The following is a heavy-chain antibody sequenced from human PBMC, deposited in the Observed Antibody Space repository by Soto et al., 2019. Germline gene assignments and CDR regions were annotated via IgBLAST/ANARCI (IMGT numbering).Heavy chain of an antibody. D-gene: IGHD5-12*01. CDR2: ISSSSSYI. CDR1: GFTFSSYS. Sequence: GGSLRLSWAASGFTFSSYSMNWVRQAPGKGLEWVSSISSSSSYIYYADSVKGRFTISRDNAKNSLYLQMNSLRSEDTAVYYCARYSGSYLSDAFDIWGQGTMVTVSS. CDR3: ARYSGSYLSDAFDI. V-gene: IGHV3-21*01. J-gene: IGHJ3*02.